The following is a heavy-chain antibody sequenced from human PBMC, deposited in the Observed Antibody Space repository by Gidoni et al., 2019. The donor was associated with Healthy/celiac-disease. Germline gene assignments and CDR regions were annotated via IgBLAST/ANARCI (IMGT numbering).Heavy chain of an antibody. J-gene: IGHJ6*02. CDR3: ARVPYSSGNDYYYYYGMDV. CDR2: ISSSSSYI. D-gene: IGHD6-19*01. V-gene: IGHV3-21*01. Sequence: EVQLVESGGGLVKPGGSLRLSCSASGFTFSSYSMNWVRQAPGKGMEWVSSISSSSSYIYYADSVKGRFTISRDNAKNSLYLQMNSLRAEDTAVYYCARVPYSSGNDYYYYYGMDVWGQGTTVTVSS. CDR1: GFTFSSYS.